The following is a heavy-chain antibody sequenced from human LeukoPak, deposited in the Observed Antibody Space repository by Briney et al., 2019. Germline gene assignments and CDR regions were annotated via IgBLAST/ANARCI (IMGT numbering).Heavy chain of an antibody. CDR1: GYSFTSYW. CDR2: IYPGDSET. Sequence: GESLKISCKGSGYSFTSYWIGWVRQMPGKGLEGMGIIYPGDSETTYSPSFQEQVTNSAYKSISTAYLQWSSLKASGTAMYYCARWSYDSSGNRYFDYWGQGTLVTVSS. CDR3: ARWSYDSSGNRYFDY. J-gene: IGHJ4*02. D-gene: IGHD3-22*01. V-gene: IGHV5-51*01.